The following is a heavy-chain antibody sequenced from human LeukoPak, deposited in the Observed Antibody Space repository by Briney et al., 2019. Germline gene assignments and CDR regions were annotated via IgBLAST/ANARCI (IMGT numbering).Heavy chain of an antibody. V-gene: IGHV4-59*01. J-gene: IGHJ5*02. CDR2: IYYSGST. D-gene: IGHD6-19*01. CDR3: AREKLDSSGWYSWFDP. CDR1: GGSISSYY. Sequence: SETLSLTCTVSGGSISSYYWSWIRQPPGKGLEWIGYIYYSGSTNYNPSLKSRVTISVDTSKNQFFLKLSSVTAADTAVYYCAREKLDSSGWYSWFDPWGQGTLVTVSS.